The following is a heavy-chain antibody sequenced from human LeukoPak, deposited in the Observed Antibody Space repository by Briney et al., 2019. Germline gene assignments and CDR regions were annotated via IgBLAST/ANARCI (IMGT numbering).Heavy chain of an antibody. Sequence: SWIRQPPGKGLEWIGYIYYSGSSYYNPSLKSRLIISVDMSKNQFSLKLSSVTAADTAVYYCARGLGSSWYGDWGQGALVTVSS. D-gene: IGHD6-13*01. CDR3: ARGLGSSWYGD. V-gene: IGHV4-30-4*08. CDR2: IYYSGSS. J-gene: IGHJ4*02.